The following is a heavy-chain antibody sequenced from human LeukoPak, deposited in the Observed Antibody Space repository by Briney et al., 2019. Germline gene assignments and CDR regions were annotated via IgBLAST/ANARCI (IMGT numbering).Heavy chain of an antibody. D-gene: IGHD3-22*01. CDR3: ARTQFMIVVVPDDAFDI. CDR1: GFTFSSYA. CDR2: ISGSGGST. J-gene: IGHJ3*02. Sequence: PGGSLRLSCAASGFTFSSYAMSWVRQAPGKGLEWVSAISGSGGSTYYADSVKGRFTISRDNSKNTLYLQMNSLRAEDTAVYYCARTQFMIVVVPDDAFDIWGQGTMVTVSS. V-gene: IGHV3-23*01.